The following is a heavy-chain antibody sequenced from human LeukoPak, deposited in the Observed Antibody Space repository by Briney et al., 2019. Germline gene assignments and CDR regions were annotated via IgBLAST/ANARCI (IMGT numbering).Heavy chain of an antibody. Sequence: GGSLRLSCAASGFTFSSYVMAWVRQAPGKGLEWVSAISGSGETTYFVDSVEGRFTISRDNSKNTLYLQMNSLRVEDTAVYYCAKDSGQWLVGYFALWGRGTQVTVSS. J-gene: IGHJ2*01. CDR1: GFTFSSYV. CDR3: AKDSGQWLVGYFAL. CDR2: ISGSGETT. V-gene: IGHV3-23*01. D-gene: IGHD6-19*01.